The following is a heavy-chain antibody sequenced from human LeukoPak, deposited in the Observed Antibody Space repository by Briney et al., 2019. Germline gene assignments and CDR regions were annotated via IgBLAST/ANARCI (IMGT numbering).Heavy chain of an antibody. CDR3: ARAMVRGVIPY. CDR1: GFTFRAYA. J-gene: IGHJ4*02. D-gene: IGHD3-10*01. CDR2: ISNDGTIQ. Sequence: GGSLRLSCAASGFTFRAYAMHWVRQAPGKGLEWLAVISNDGTIQYYADSVKGRFTISRDNSRNIMNLQADSLRPEDTALYYCARAMVRGVIPYWGQGTLVTVSS. V-gene: IGHV3-30*04.